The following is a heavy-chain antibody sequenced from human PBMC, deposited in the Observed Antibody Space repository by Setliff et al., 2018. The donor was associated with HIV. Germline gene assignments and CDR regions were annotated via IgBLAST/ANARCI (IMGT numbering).Heavy chain of an antibody. CDR2: IYFSGST. V-gene: IGHV4-39*01. CDR1: GVSISSSSYF. J-gene: IGHJ6*03. Sequence: PSETLSLTCAVSGVSISSSSYFWGWIRRPPGTGLDWIGSIYFSGSTYYNPSLESRVTISMGTSKNQFSLKLTSVTAADTAVYYCARHPRHYNILTGYRYYYMDVWGKGTTVTVSS. CDR3: ARHPRHYNILTGYRYYYMDV. D-gene: IGHD3-9*01.